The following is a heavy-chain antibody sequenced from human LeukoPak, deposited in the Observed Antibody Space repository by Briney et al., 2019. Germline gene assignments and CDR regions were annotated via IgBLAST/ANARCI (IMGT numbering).Heavy chain of an antibody. D-gene: IGHD6-13*01. CDR3: ARSQGSSWYGIDY. CDR2: ISYDGSNK. CDR1: GGSISSSSYY. Sequence: LSLTCTVSGGSISSSSYYWGWVRQAPGKGLEWVAVISYDGSNKDYADSVKGRLTISRDNSKDTLYLQMNSLRGEDTAVYYCARSQGSSWYGIDYWGQGTLVTVSS. J-gene: IGHJ4*02. V-gene: IGHV3-30-3*01.